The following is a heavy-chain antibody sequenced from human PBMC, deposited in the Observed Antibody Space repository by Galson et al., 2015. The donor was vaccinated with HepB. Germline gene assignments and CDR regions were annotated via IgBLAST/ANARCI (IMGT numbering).Heavy chain of an antibody. J-gene: IGHJ6*02. D-gene: IGHD3-22*01. Sequence: SLRLSCAASGFTFGDYAMSWVRQAPGKGLEWVGFIRSKAYGGTTEYAASVKGRFTISRDDSKSIAYLQMNSLKTEDTAVYYCTRDKDGGWLLGFYYYYGMDVWGQGTTVTVSS. CDR1: GFTFGDYA. CDR3: TRDKDGGWLLGFYYYYGMDV. V-gene: IGHV3-49*04. CDR2: IRSKAYGGTT.